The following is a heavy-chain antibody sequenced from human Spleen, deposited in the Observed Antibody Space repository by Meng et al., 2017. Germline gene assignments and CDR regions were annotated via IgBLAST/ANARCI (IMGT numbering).Heavy chain of an antibody. Sequence: QVPLQQWGTGLVSPSEHLSPTCVASGGSFSDYYWSWTRQPPGKGLEWIGYISYSGSTYYNASLKSRVSMSVDTFQNQFSLNLISATAADTGVYYCARANYGDYVGHLDYWGQGTLVTVSS. J-gene: IGHJ4*02. CDR3: ARANYGDYVGHLDY. D-gene: IGHD4-17*01. CDR2: ISYSGST. V-gene: IGHV4-34*11. CDR1: GGSFSDYY.